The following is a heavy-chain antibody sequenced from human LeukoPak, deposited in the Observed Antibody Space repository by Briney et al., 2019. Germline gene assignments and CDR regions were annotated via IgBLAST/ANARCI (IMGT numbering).Heavy chain of an antibody. Sequence: SETLSFTCTVSGGSISSYYWSWIRQPPGKGLEWIGYIYYSGSTNYNPSLKSRVTISVDTSKNQFSLKLSSVTAADTAVYYCARGVGATHYFDYWGQGTLVTVSS. CDR2: IYYSGST. CDR1: GGSISSYY. D-gene: IGHD1-26*01. CDR3: ARGVGATHYFDY. J-gene: IGHJ4*02. V-gene: IGHV4-59*01.